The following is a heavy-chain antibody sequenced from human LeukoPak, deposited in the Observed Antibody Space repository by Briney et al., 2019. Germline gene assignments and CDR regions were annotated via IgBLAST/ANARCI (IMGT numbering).Heavy chain of an antibody. D-gene: IGHD6-13*01. CDR2: IYYSGST. J-gene: IGHJ4*02. CDR3: ARFGRGSSWYYFDY. CDR1: GGSISSHY. V-gene: IGHV4-59*11. Sequence: SETLSLTCTVSGGSISSHYWSWIRQPPGKGLEWSGYIYYSGSTNYTPSLKSRVTISVDTSKNQFSLKLSSVTAADTAVYYCARFGRGSSWYYFDYWGQGTLVTVSS.